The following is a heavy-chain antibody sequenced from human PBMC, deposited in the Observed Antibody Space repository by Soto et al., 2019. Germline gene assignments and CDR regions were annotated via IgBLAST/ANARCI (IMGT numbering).Heavy chain of an antibody. V-gene: IGHV4-38-2*01. Sequence: SETLSLTCAVSGEYISNGYYWAWIRQPPGKGLEWIGYIYHSGSTYYNPSLKSRVTISVDRSKNQFSLKLSSVTAADTAVYYCARGGATGTYYYYYGMDVWGQGTTVTVSS. J-gene: IGHJ6*02. CDR3: ARGGATGTYYYYYGMDV. CDR2: IYHSGST. CDR1: GEYISNGYY. D-gene: IGHD1-1*01.